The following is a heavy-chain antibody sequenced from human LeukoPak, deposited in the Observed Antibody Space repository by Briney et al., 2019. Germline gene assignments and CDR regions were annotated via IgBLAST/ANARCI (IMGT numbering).Heavy chain of an antibody. CDR1: GGSISNYY. V-gene: IGHV4-59*08. D-gene: IGHD6-13*01. CDR3: ARHGGYSSPYLH. Sequence: PSETLSLTCTVSGGSISNYYWSWTRQPPGKGLECMGYIYYSGTTNYNPSLKSRVTISVDTSKNQFSLKLSSVTAADTAVYYCARHGGYSSPYLHWGQGTLVTVSS. J-gene: IGHJ1*01. CDR2: IYYSGTT.